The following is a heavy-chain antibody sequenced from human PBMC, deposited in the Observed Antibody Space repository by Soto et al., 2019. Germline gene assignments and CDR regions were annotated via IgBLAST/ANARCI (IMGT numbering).Heavy chain of an antibody. V-gene: IGHV3-49*03. J-gene: IGHJ4*02. D-gene: IGHD3-3*01. Sequence: GGSLRLSCAASGFTFGDYLMSWFRQAPGKGLEWVSFIRGKAYGGTTEYAASVKGRFTVSRDDSKSIAYLQMNSLKTEDTAVYYCTRVSHHDFAVGYWGQGTLVTVSS. CDR1: GFTFGDYL. CDR2: IRGKAYGGTT. CDR3: TRVSHHDFAVGY.